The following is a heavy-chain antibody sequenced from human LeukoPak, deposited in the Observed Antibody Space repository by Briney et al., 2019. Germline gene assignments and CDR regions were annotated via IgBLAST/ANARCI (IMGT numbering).Heavy chain of an antibody. Sequence: GGSLRLSCATSGFSFTDYPMNWVRQAPWKGLEWISNIRTTAEGAKYAYYADSVKGPVTISRDDGKNTLYLHMNSLRDDDTAVYYCATDQRSAFDYWGEGMLVTVSS. J-gene: IGHJ4*02. D-gene: IGHD1-1*01. CDR2: IRTTAEGAKYA. CDR1: GFSFTDYP. V-gene: IGHV3-48*02. CDR3: ATDQRSAFDY.